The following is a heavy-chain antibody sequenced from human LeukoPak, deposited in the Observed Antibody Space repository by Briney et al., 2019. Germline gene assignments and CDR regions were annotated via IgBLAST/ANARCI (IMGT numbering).Heavy chain of an antibody. CDR3: ARGVSYSSSHFDY. J-gene: IGHJ4*02. Sequence: SETLSLTCTLSDDSISGSRYYWGWIRLPPGTGLEWIGSVFYSGSTYYNPSLKSRVAISLDTSKSQFSLRLSSVTAADTAVYYCARGVSYSSSHFDYWGQGTRVTVSS. CDR2: VFYSGST. V-gene: IGHV4-39*07. CDR1: DDSISGSRYY. D-gene: IGHD6-6*01.